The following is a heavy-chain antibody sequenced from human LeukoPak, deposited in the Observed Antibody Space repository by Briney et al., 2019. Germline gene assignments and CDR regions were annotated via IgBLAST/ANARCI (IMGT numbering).Heavy chain of an antibody. CDR3: ARPRRYYDSWSGYPPFDY. CDR1: GGAFSSHS. V-gene: IGHV1-69*13. J-gene: IGHJ4*02. D-gene: IGHD3-3*01. Sequence: SVKVSCKASGGAFSSHSFNWVRQAPGQGLQWLGGIIPMSSTTKYAQSFQGRVTITADESTRTAFMELSSLRPEDTAVYYCARPRRYYDSWSGYPPFDYWGQGTLVTVSP. CDR2: IIPMSSTT.